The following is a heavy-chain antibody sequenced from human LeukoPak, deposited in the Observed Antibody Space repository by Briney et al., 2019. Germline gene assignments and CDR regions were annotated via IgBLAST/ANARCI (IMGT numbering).Heavy chain of an antibody. J-gene: IGHJ4*02. Sequence: PSETLSLTCTVSGGSSSSYYWSWIRQPPGKGLEWIGYIYYSGSTNYNPSLKSRVTISVDTSKNQFSLKLSSVTAADTAVYYCARGRGYSYGSLPFDYWGQGTLVTVSS. D-gene: IGHD5-18*01. CDR1: GGSSSSYY. V-gene: IGHV4-59*01. CDR2: IYYSGST. CDR3: ARGRGYSYGSLPFDY.